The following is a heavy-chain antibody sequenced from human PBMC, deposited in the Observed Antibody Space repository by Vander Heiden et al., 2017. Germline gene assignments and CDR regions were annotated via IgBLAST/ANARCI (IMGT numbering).Heavy chain of an antibody. CDR3: AGQLLSAFNM. V-gene: IGHV5-51*01. Sequence: DVQLVQSGAEVKKPGESLKISRGGSGYTFTNYWIGWVRRMPGKGLEWMGVIHPGDSDTRYSPSFQGQSTISVDKSISTAYLQWNSLKASDTAMYYCAGQLLSAFNMWGQGTMVTVSS. CDR2: IHPGDSDT. J-gene: IGHJ3*02. D-gene: IGHD1-26*01. CDR1: GYTFTNYW.